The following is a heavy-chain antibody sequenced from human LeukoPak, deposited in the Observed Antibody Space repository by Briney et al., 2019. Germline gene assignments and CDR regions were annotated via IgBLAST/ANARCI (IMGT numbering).Heavy chain of an antibody. CDR1: GFTFSSYA. CDR2: ISGSGGST. V-gene: IGHV3-23*01. D-gene: IGHD3-10*01. J-gene: IGHJ5*02. Sequence: GGSLRLSCAASGFTFSSYAMSWVRQAPGKGLEWVSAISGSGGSTYYADSVKGRFTISRDNAKNSLYLQMNSLRAEDTAVYYCARDTAGGSGSYYNWFDPWGQGTLVTVSS. CDR3: ARDTAGGSGSYYNWFDP.